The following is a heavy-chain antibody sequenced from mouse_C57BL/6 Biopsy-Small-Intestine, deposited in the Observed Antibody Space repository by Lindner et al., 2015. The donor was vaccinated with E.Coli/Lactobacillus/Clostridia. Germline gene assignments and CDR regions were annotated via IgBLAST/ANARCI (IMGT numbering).Heavy chain of an antibody. CDR1: GFNIKDYY. D-gene: IGHD1-1*01. CDR3: ARGGYGSSYPFAY. Sequence: VQLQESGAELVRPGASVKLSCTASGFNIKDYYMHWVKQRPEQGLEWIGVINPNYGTTSYNQKFKGKATLTVDQSSSTAYMQLDSLTSEDSAVYYCARGGYGSSYPFAYWGQGTLVTVSA. CDR2: INPNYGTT. V-gene: IGHV14-1*01. J-gene: IGHJ3*01.